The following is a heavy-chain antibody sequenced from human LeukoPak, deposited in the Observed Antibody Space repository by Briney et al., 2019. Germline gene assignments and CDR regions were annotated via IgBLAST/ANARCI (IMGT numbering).Heavy chain of an antibody. D-gene: IGHD6-19*01. CDR2: ISGSGGST. V-gene: IGHV3-23*01. Sequence: GGSLRLSCAASGFTFSSYGMSWVRQAPGKGLEWVSAISGSGGSTYYADSVKGRFTISRDNSKNTLYLQMNSLRAEDTAVYYCAKVNKWLGESYYYYMDVWGKGTTVTISS. CDR3: AKVNKWLGESYYYYMDV. CDR1: GFTFSSYG. J-gene: IGHJ6*03.